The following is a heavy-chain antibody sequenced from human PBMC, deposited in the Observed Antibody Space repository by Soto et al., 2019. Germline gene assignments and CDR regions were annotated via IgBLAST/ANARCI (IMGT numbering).Heavy chain of an antibody. CDR1: GFTFSSYG. CDR3: AKPNYYDSSGPLDY. Sequence: GGSLRLSCAASGFTFSSYGMHWVRQAPGKGLEWVAVISYDGSNKYYADSVKGRFTISRDNSENTLYLQMNSLRAEDTAVYYCAKPNYYDSSGPLDYWGQGTLVTVSS. J-gene: IGHJ4*02. D-gene: IGHD3-22*01. CDR2: ISYDGSNK. V-gene: IGHV3-30*18.